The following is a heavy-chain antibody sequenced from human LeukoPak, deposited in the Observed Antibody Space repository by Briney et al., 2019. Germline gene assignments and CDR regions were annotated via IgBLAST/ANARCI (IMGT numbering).Heavy chain of an antibody. CDR2: INPNSGGT. D-gene: IGHD3-22*01. CDR3: AGSPGDSSGYRNSNNWFDP. Sequence: GASVKVSCTASGYTFTGYYMHWVRQAPGQGLEWMGWINPNSGGTNCAQKFQGRVTITADKSTSTAYMELSSLRSEDTAVYYCAGSPGDSSGYRNSNNWFDPWGQGTLVTVSS. J-gene: IGHJ5*02. CDR1: GYTFTGYY. V-gene: IGHV1-2*02.